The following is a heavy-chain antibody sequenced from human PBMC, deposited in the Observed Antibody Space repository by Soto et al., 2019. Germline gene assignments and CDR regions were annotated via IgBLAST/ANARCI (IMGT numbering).Heavy chain of an antibody. Sequence: PSETLSLTCDVSGVSISSSSWWSWVRQPPGKGLEWVGEIYHSGSTNYNPSLKSRVTISVDKSKNQFSLRLSSVTAADTAVYYCARRYGTTFDYWGQGTLVTVSS. J-gene: IGHJ4*02. CDR3: ARRYGTTFDY. CDR1: GVSISSSSW. CDR2: IYHSGST. V-gene: IGHV4-4*02. D-gene: IGHD1-7*01.